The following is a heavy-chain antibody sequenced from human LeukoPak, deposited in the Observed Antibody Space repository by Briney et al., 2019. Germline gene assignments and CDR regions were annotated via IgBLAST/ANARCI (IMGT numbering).Heavy chain of an antibody. Sequence: PSETLSLTCTVSGGSISSSSYYWGWIRQPPGKGLEWIGSIYYSGSTYYNPSLKSRVTISVDTSKNQFSLKLSSVTAADTAVYYCARLQPLIVSGYDGHYWGQGTLVTVSS. CDR1: GGSISSSSYY. CDR2: IYYSGST. D-gene: IGHD5-12*01. V-gene: IGHV4-39*01. J-gene: IGHJ4*02. CDR3: ARLQPLIVSGYDGHY.